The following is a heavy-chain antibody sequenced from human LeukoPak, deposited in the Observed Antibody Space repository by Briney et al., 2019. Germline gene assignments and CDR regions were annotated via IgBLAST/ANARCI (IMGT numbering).Heavy chain of an antibody. CDR2: ISAYNGNT. CDR1: GYTFTSYG. J-gene: IGHJ5*02. CDR3: ARDYLQDIVVVPAAMGGPPTGYNWFDP. D-gene: IGHD2-2*01. V-gene: IGHV1-18*01. Sequence: ASVKVSCKASGYTFTSYGISWVRPAPGQGLEWMGCISAYNGNTNYAQKLQGRVTMTTDQSKSTDYMELRSMRSDETAVYYCARDYLQDIVVVPAAMGGPPTGYNWFDPWGQGTLVTVSS.